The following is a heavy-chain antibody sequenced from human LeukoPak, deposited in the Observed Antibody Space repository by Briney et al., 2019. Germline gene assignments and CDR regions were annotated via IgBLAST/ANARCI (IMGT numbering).Heavy chain of an antibody. J-gene: IGHJ5*02. CDR1: GYTFTGYY. CDR3: ARDPYYYDSSGYYSDWFDP. Sequence: ASVKVSCKASGYTFTGYYMHWVRQAPGQGLAWMGWINPNSGGTNYAQRFQGRVTMTRDTSISTAYMELSRLRSDDTAVYYCARDPYYYDSSGYYSDWFDPWGQGTLVTVSS. D-gene: IGHD3-22*01. V-gene: IGHV1-2*02. CDR2: INPNSGGT.